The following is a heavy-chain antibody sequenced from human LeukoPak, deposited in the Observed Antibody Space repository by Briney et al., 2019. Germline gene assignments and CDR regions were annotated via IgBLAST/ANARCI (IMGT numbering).Heavy chain of an antibody. CDR3: ARDEGVILNY. D-gene: IGHD3-16*02. CDR2: IYYSGST. J-gene: IGHJ4*02. CDR1: GGSVSSGSYY. Sequence: PSETLSLTCTVSGGSVSSGSYYWSWIRQPPGKGLEWIGYIYYSGSTNYNPSLKSRVTISVDTSKNQFSLKLSSVTAADTAVYYCARDEGVILNYWGQGTLVTVSS. V-gene: IGHV4-61*01.